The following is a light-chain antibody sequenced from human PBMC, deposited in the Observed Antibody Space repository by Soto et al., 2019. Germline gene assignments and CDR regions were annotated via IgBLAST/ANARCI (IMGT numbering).Light chain of an antibody. J-gene: IGKJ4*01. Sequence: EIVMTQSPGTLSVSPGERATLSCRVSQSVGSNLAWYQQKPGQAPRLLIYGASTRATGIPVRFSGSGSGTEFTLTISSLQSEDFAVYYCQQYNNWPLTFGGGTKVDIK. CDR1: QSVGSN. V-gene: IGKV3-15*01. CDR3: QQYNNWPLT. CDR2: GAS.